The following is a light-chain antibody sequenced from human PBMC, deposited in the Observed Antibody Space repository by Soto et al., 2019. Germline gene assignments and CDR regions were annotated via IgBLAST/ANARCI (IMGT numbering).Light chain of an antibody. V-gene: IGLV2-14*01. CDR1: SSDVGGYNY. CDR2: EVS. J-gene: IGLJ1*01. CDR3: SSYTSSSTEV. Sequence: QSVLTQPASVSGSPGQSITISCTGTSSDVGGYNYVSWYQQHPGKAPKLMIYEVSNRPSGVSNRFSGSKSGNTASLTISGLQAEDETDYYCSSYTSSSTEVFGTGTKLTGL.